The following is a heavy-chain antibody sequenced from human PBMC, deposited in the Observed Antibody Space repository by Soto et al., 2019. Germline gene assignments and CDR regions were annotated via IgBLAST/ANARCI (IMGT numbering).Heavy chain of an antibody. V-gene: IGHV4-4*02. CDR3: ARDGGGVGSQPPDWFDP. J-gene: IGHJ5*02. CDR2: IYHSGST. D-gene: IGHD1-26*01. Sequence: QVQLQESGPGLVKPSGTLSLTCAVSGGSISSSNWWSWVRQPPGKGLEWIGEIYHSGSTNYNPSLKHRVTISVDKSKNQFSLQLSSVTAADTAVYYCARDGGGVGSQPPDWFDPWGQGTLVTVSS. CDR1: GGSISSSNW.